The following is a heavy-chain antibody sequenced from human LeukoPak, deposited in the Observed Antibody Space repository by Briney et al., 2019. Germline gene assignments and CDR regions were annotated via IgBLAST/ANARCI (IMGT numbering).Heavy chain of an antibody. CDR2: IYYSGST. CDR3: ARQDGSGSPYYYYGMDV. Sequence: PSETLSLTCTVSGGSISSYYWSWIRQPPGKGLEWIGYIYYSGSTNYNPSLKSRVTISVDTSKNQFSLKLSSVTAADTAVYYCARQDGSGSPYYYYGMDVWGQGTTVTVSS. D-gene: IGHD3-10*01. CDR1: GGSISSYY. J-gene: IGHJ6*02. V-gene: IGHV4-59*01.